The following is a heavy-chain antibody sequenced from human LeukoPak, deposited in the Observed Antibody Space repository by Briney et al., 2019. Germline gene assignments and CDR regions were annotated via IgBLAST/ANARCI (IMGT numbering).Heavy chain of an antibody. CDR3: ARHSDGGSYHDPFDI. J-gene: IGHJ3*02. CDR1: DGSISSSSYY. Sequence: PSETLSLTCTVSDGSISSSSYYWGWIRQPPGKGLEWIGNIYYSGSTYYNSSLKSRLTISVDTSKNQFSLRLSSVTAADTAVYYCARHSDGGSYHDPFDIWGQGTMATASS. CDR2: IYYSGST. D-gene: IGHD1-26*01. V-gene: IGHV4-39*01.